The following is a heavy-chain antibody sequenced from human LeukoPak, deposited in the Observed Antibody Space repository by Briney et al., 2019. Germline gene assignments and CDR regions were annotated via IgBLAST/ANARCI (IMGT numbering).Heavy chain of an antibody. CDR3: AKSYTGSWYFDY. V-gene: IGHV3-23*01. J-gene: IGHJ4*02. D-gene: IGHD6-13*01. Sequence: GESLKISCAASGITFSNYAMSWVRQAPGKGLEWVSYITNSGGSTYYAPPVKGRFTISRDNSKNTLYLHMNSLRAEDTAVYYCAKSYTGSWYFDYWGQGTLVTVSS. CDR2: ITNSGGST. CDR1: GITFSNYA.